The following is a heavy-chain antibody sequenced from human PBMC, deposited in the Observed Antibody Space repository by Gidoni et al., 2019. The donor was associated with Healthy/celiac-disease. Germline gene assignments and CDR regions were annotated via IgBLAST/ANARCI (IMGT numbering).Heavy chain of an antibody. D-gene: IGHD2-21*02. CDR3: ARGFPMVVTAIGWFDP. J-gene: IGHJ5*02. CDR2: INHSGST. Sequence: QVQLQQWAAGLLKPSETLSLTCAVSGGSFSGYYWSWIRQPPGKGLEWIGEINHSGSTNYNPSLKSRVTISVDTSKNQFSLKLSSVTAADTAVYYCARGFPMVVTAIGWFDPWGQGTLVTVSS. V-gene: IGHV4-34*01. CDR1: GGSFSGYY.